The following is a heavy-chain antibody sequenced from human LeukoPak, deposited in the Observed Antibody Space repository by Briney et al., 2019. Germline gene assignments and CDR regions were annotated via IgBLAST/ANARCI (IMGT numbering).Heavy chain of an antibody. J-gene: IGHJ3*02. Sequence: GGSLRLSCAASGFTFSSYTMNWVRQAPGKGLEWVSSISSSSSYIYYADSVKGRFTISRDNAKNSLYLQMNSLRAEDTAVYYCARDTYDILTGYYKWAFDIWGQGTMDTVSS. V-gene: IGHV3-21*06. CDR3: ARDTYDILTGYYKWAFDI. CDR1: GFTFSSYT. D-gene: IGHD3-9*01. CDR2: ISSSSSYI.